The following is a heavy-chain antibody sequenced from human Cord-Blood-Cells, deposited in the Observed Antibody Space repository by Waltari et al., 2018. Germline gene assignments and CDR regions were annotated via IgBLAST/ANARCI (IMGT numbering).Heavy chain of an antibody. CDR3: ARERSSSSYYYYGMDV. J-gene: IGHJ6*02. D-gene: IGHD6-6*01. CDR1: GYTFTSYD. V-gene: IGHV1-8*01. Sequence: QVQLVQSGAEVKKPGASVKVSCKASGYTFTSYDINWVRPATGQGLEWMGWMNPNSGNTGYAQKFQGRVTMTRNTSISTAYMELSSLRSEDTAVYYCARERSSSSYYYYGMDVWGQGTTVTVSS. CDR2: MNPNSGNT.